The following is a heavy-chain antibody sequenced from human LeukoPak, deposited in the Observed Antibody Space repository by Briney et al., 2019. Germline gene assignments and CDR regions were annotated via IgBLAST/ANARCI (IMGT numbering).Heavy chain of an antibody. CDR1: GFTFSVYQ. J-gene: IGHJ4*02. V-gene: IGHV3-11*01. Sequence: GGSLRLSCVASGFTFSVYQMSWIRQAPGKGLEWISFITSGDSSVEYADSVKGRFTISRDNDKSSLYLQTNTLRAEDTAVYYCVRDIRYIGSTFYYDLWGQGTLVTVSS. D-gene: IGHD1-26*01. CDR2: ITSGDSSV. CDR3: VRDIRYIGSTFYYDL.